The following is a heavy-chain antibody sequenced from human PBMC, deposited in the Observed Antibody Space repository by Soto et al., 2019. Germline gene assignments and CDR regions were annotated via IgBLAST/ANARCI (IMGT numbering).Heavy chain of an antibody. V-gene: IGHV3-23*01. Sequence: GSMRLPCSASGRTFRSYAMSWVRQAPGKGLEWLSIISGCGDRTYYADSVTGRFTMSRDSSQNTAYLRMNSLKGDDTAVYYCARDSGRDSVSWDVTWFDPWGQGTVVTVSS. J-gene: IGHJ5*02. D-gene: IGHD6-13*01. CDR3: ARDSGRDSVSWDVTWFDP. CDR2: ISGCGDRT. CDR1: GRTFRSYA.